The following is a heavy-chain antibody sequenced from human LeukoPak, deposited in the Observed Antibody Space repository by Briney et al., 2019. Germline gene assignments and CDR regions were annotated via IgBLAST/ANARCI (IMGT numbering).Heavy chain of an antibody. CDR2: IKQDGSEK. J-gene: IGHJ4*02. CDR1: GFTFSSYW. Sequence: PGGSLRLSCAASGFTFSSYWMSWVRQAPGKGPEWVANIKQDGSEKHYVDSVKGRFTISRDNAKNSLYLQMNSLRAEDTAVYYCARETGDCSGGSCHIDYWGQGTLVTVSS. D-gene: IGHD2-15*01. CDR3: ARETGDCSGGSCHIDY. V-gene: IGHV3-7*01.